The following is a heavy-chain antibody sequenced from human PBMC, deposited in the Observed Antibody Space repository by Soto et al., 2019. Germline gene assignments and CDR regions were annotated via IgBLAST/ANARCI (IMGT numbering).Heavy chain of an antibody. CDR1: GDTFTDHT. D-gene: IGHD2-15*01. CDR3: ASGDCSGGRCYSDFDF. CDR2: SVPTLGMA. J-gene: IGHJ4*02. Sequence: QVHLVQSGAEVKKPGSSVKVSCKASGDTFTDHTVTWVRQAPGQGLEWMGRSVPTLGMANYAQTFQGRVTITADTSMTTAYLGLTGLTSDDSAVYYCASGDCSGGRCYSDFDFWGQGTLVTVSS. V-gene: IGHV1-69*02.